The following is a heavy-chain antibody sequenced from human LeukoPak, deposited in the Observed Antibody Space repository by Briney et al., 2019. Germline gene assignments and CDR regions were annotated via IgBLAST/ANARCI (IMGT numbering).Heavy chain of an antibody. J-gene: IGHJ4*02. D-gene: IGHD5-24*01. V-gene: IGHV4-59*08. CDR3: ARHVRSGYNLLDY. Sequence: SETLSLTCTVAGGSISNYYWSWIRQPPGKGLEWIGYIYFSGSSNQNPSPRSRVTMSVDTSKNQFSLKLSSVTAADTAVYYCARHVRSGYNLLDYWGQGTLVTVSS. CDR2: IYFSGSS. CDR1: GGSISNYY.